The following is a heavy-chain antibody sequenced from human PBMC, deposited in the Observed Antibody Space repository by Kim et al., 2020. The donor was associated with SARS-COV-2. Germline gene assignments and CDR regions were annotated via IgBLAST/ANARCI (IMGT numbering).Heavy chain of an antibody. CDR2: ISGSGGST. Sequence: GGSLRLSCAASGFTFSSYAMSWVRQAPGKGLEWVSAISGSGGSTYYADSVKGRFTISRDNSKNTLYLQMNSLRAEDTAVYYCAKDYLWFGELLSGYWGQGTLVTVSS. CDR3: AKDYLWFGELLSGY. V-gene: IGHV3-23*01. CDR1: GFTFSSYA. J-gene: IGHJ4*02. D-gene: IGHD3-10*01.